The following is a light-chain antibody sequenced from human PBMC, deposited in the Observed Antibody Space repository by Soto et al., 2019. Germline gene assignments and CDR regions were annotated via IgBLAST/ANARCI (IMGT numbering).Light chain of an antibody. CDR2: GAS. CDR1: QSVGSNN. Sequence: EIVLTQSPGTLSLSPGERATLSCRASQSVGSNNLAWYQQKSGQPPRLLIYGASSRAAGIPDRFSGSGSGTDFTLTVSRLESEDFAVYYCQKFGDAPYTFGLGTTLEI. J-gene: IGKJ2*01. V-gene: IGKV3-20*01. CDR3: QKFGDAPYT.